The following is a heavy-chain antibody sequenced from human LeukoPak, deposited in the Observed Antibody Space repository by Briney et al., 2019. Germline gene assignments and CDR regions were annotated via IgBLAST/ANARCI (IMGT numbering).Heavy chain of an antibody. Sequence: GRSLRLSCAASGFTFDDYAMHWVRQAPGKGLEWVSGISWNSGSIGYADSVKGRFTISRDNAKNSLYLQMNSLRAEDTALYYCAKDDYYDSSGYYYDWGQGTLVTVSS. V-gene: IGHV3-9*01. CDR1: GFTFDDYA. D-gene: IGHD3-22*01. CDR2: ISWNSGSI. CDR3: AKDDYYDSSGYYYD. J-gene: IGHJ4*02.